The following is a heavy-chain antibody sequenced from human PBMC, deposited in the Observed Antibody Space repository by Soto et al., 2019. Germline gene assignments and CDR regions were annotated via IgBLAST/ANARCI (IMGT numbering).Heavy chain of an antibody. D-gene: IGHD3-22*01. CDR3: ARGSDYYDSSGFDH. CDR1: GFTVSNSY. J-gene: IGHJ4*02. Sequence: LRLSCAASGFTVSNSYMSWVRQAPGKGLEWVSIIYSGGSTYYADSVKGRFTISRDNSRYTLFLQMNSLRAEDTAVYYCARGSDYYDSSGFDHWGQGTLVTV. CDR2: IYSGGST. V-gene: IGHV3-53*01.